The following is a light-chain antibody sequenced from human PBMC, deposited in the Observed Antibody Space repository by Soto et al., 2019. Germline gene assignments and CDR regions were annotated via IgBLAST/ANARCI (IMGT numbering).Light chain of an antibody. CDR1: QGIGNA. J-gene: IGKJ5*01. CDR2: DAS. Sequence: IQMTPSPASLSASVGERVTISCRASQGIGNALGWFQQKPGKAPKVLIYDASRLETGVPSRFSGSGSGTHFSLAISSLQPEDIATYYCQQYDSLPITFGQGTLLEVK. CDR3: QQYDSLPIT. V-gene: IGKV1-33*01.